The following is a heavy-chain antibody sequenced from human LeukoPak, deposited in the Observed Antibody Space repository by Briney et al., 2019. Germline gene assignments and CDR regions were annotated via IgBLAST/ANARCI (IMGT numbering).Heavy chain of an antibody. CDR1: GYAFTIYA. J-gene: IGHJ4*02. D-gene: IGHD2-2*01. Sequence: ASVNVSCTASGYAFTIYATQWVRQAPGQRLDWMGWVNAGNGNTNYAQKLQGRVTMTTDTSTSTAYMELRSLRSDDTAVYCCARDRCSSTICYADYWGQGTLVTVSS. CDR3: ARDRCSSTICYADY. CDR2: VNAGNGNT. V-gene: IGHV1-3*01.